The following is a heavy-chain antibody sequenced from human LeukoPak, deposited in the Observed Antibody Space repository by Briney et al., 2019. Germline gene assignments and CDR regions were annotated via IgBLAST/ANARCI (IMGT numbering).Heavy chain of an antibody. Sequence: SGGSLRLSCAASGFTFSDYYMSWIRQAPGKGLEWVSYMSSGLSTIYYAGSVKGRFTISRDNAKNSLYLQMNSLKVEDTAIYYCARDLWFSGSYYGVTPESHAFDIWGQGTMVTVSS. J-gene: IGHJ3*02. CDR3: ARDLWFSGSYYGVTPESHAFDI. D-gene: IGHD1-26*01. CDR1: GFTFSDYY. CDR2: MSSGLSTI. V-gene: IGHV3-11*04.